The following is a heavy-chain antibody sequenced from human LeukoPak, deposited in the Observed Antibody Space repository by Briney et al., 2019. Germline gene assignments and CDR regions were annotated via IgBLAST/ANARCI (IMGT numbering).Heavy chain of an antibody. CDR1: GFSFSSYW. Sequence: GGSLRLSCAASGFSFSSYWMAWVRQAPGKGLEWVANIKYDGSLKFYGGSVKGRFTISRDNTKNSLYLEMNSLRVDDTALYFCASSHDSSGNDWGQGTMVTVSS. CDR3: ASSHDSSGND. J-gene: IGHJ4*02. V-gene: IGHV3-7*01. CDR2: IKYDGSLK. D-gene: IGHD3-22*01.